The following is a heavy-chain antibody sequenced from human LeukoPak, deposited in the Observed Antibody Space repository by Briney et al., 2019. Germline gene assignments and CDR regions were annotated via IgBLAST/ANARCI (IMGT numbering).Heavy chain of an antibody. Sequence: GGSLRLSCAASGFTFSSYAMSWVRQAPGKGLEWVATVSTGGADTYYADSVKGRFTISRDNSKNTVYLQMNSLRAGDTAVYYCAKGVRGAQHFDYWGQGTPVTVSS. CDR2: VSTGGADT. CDR1: GFTFSSYA. D-gene: IGHD3-10*01. J-gene: IGHJ4*02. CDR3: AKGVRGAQHFDY. V-gene: IGHV3-23*01.